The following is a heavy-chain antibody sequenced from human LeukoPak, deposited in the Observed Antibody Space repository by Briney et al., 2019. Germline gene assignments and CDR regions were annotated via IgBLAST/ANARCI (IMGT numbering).Heavy chain of an antibody. Sequence: GGSLRLSCAASGFTFSSFWMSWVRQAPGKGLEWMANIKQEGSDKYYVGSVKGRFTISRDNAKNSLYLQMNSLTAEDTAVYYCAREKVLKGDGYNYFRGAIADYWGQGTLVTVSS. CDR1: GFTFSSFW. D-gene: IGHD5-24*01. V-gene: IGHV3-7*01. CDR3: AREKVLKGDGYNYFRGAIADY. J-gene: IGHJ4*02. CDR2: IKQEGSDK.